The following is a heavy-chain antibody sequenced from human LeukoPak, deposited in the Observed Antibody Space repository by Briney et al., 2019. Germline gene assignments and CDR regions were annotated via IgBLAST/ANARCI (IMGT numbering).Heavy chain of an antibody. V-gene: IGHV1-3*03. D-gene: IGHD2-2*01. CDR1: GYTFTSYA. Sequence: GASVKVSCKASGYTFTSYAMNWVRQAPGQGLEWMGWINAGNGNTKYSQEFQDRVTITRDTFASTAYMELSSLRSEDMAVYYCARENPSDLYYFDYWGQGTLVTVSS. J-gene: IGHJ4*02. CDR2: INAGNGNT. CDR3: ARENPSDLYYFDY.